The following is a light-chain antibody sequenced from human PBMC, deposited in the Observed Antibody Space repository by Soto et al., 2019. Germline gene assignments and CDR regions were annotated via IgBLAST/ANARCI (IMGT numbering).Light chain of an antibody. CDR1: QSVLYNSNKKDY. CDR2: CAS. V-gene: IGKV4-1*01. Sequence: DFVLTQSPDSLAVSLGERATINCKSSQSVLYNSNKKDYFAWYQQRPGQPPKLLIYCASTRESGVPDRFSASGSGTDFTLTISRLQAEDVGVYYCQQYYDNPLTFGGGTRVEIK. CDR3: QQYYDNPLT. J-gene: IGKJ4*01.